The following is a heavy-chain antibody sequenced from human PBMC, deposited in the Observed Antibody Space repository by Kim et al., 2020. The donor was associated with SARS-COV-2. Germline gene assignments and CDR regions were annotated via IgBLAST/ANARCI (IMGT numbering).Heavy chain of an antibody. V-gene: IGHV3-7*03. Sequence: DKYYVDSVKGRLPLSRANPKNSLFLQMNSLRVDDTAVYYCATLTRGSGVDVWGRGTTVTVSS. J-gene: IGHJ6*02. D-gene: IGHD1-1*01. CDR2: DK. CDR3: ATLTRGSGVDV.